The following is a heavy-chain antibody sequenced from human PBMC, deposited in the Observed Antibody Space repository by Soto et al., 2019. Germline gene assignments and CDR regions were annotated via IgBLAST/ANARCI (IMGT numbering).Heavy chain of an antibody. D-gene: IGHD3-22*01. CDR3: AKDLLTYYYDSSGSLDY. J-gene: IGHJ4*02. CDR1: GFTFSSYG. Sequence: QVQLVESGGGVVQPGRSLRLSCAASGFTFSSYGMHWVRQAPGKGLEWVAVISYDGSNKYYADSVKGRFTISRDNSKNTLYLQMNSLRAEDTAVYYCAKDLLTYYYDSSGSLDYWGQGTLVTVSS. CDR2: ISYDGSNK. V-gene: IGHV3-30*18.